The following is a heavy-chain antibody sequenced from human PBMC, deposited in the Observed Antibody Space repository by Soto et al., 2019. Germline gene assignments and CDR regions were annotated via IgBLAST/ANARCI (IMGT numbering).Heavy chain of an antibody. V-gene: IGHV4-39*01. CDR1: SGSISVTNVF. D-gene: IGHD3-3*01. J-gene: IGHJ4*02. CDR3: AWRTGRHLDY. CDR2: VDYSGTA. Sequence: SETLSLTCTASSGSISVTNVFWGWVRQPPGKGLEWIGNVDYSGTAYFSTSLATRVTFHVDTSKNQFSLTLHSVTAADTAVYYCAWRTGRHLDYWGQGILVTVSS.